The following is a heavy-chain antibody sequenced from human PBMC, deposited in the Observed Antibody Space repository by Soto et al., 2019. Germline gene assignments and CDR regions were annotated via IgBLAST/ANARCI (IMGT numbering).Heavy chain of an antibody. J-gene: IGHJ4*02. D-gene: IGHD3-9*01. CDR3: AKDVGQTTYYDILTGYRSSYDY. CDR1: GFTFSSYA. V-gene: IGHV3-23*01. Sequence: GGSLRLSCAASGFTFSSYAMSWVRQAPGKGLEWVSAISGSGGSTYYADSVKGRFTISRDNSKNTLYLQMNSLRAEDTAVYYCAKDVGQTTYYDILTGYRSSYDYWGQGTLVTVSS. CDR2: ISGSGGST.